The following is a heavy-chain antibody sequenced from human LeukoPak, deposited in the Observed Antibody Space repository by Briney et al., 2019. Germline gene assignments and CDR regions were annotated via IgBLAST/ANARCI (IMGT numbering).Heavy chain of an antibody. Sequence: GASVKVSCKASGYTFTSYDINWVRQATGQGLEWMGWMNPNSGNTGYAQKFQGRVTMTRNTSISTAYMELSSLRSEDMAVYYCARGQDTAMTTLDYWGQGTLVTVSS. CDR3: ARGQDTAMTTLDY. D-gene: IGHD5-18*01. J-gene: IGHJ4*02. V-gene: IGHV1-8*01. CDR2: MNPNSGNT. CDR1: GYTFTSYD.